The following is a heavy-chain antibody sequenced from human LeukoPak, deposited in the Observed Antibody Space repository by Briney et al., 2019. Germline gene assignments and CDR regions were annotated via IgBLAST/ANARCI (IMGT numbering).Heavy chain of an antibody. Sequence: SQTLSLTCTVSGGPISSGDYYWSWIRQPPGKGLEWIGYIYYSGSTYYNPSLKSRVTISVDTSKNQFSLKLSSVTAADTAVYYCAREDSNYWFDPWGQGTLVTVSS. CDR2: IYYSGST. V-gene: IGHV4-30-4*08. CDR1: GGPISSGDYY. D-gene: IGHD4-11*01. CDR3: AREDSNYWFDP. J-gene: IGHJ5*02.